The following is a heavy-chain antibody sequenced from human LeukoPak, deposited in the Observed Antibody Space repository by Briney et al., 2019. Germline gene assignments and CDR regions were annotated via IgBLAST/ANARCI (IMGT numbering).Heavy chain of an antibody. CDR3: AQPMEGNSYGWERSSPFDAFEI. D-gene: IGHD3-10*01. V-gene: IGHV3-9*01. CDR2: ISWNSATK. CDR1: GFVFDEYA. J-gene: IGHJ3*02. Sequence: GGSLRLSCAASGFVFDEYAMHWVRQAPGKGLEWVSGISWNSATKGYADSVKGRFTTSRDNAKNSLYLQISSLRPEDTALYYCAQPMEGNSYGWERSSPFDAFEIWSLGTMVTVSS.